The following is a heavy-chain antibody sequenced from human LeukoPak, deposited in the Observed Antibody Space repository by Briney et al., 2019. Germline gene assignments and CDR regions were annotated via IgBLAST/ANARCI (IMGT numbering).Heavy chain of an antibody. D-gene: IGHD6-19*01. Sequence: GGSPRLSCAASGFTFSDYYMSWIRQAPGKGLEWVSYISSSGSTIYYADSVKGRFTISRDNAKNSLYLQMNSLRAEDTAVYYCARDSEAMAGNFDYWGQGTLVTVSS. CDR2: ISSSGSTI. CDR3: ARDSEAMAGNFDY. V-gene: IGHV3-11*01. CDR1: GFTFSDYY. J-gene: IGHJ4*02.